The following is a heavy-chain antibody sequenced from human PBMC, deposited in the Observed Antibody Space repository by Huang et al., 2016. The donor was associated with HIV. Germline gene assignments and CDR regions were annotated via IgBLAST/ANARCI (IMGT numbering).Heavy chain of an antibody. V-gene: IGHV3-30*03. D-gene: IGHD3-3*01. Sequence: QILLIESGGGVVQPGRSLRLSCAASGFTFSSYGMHWVRQAPGKGLEWVAVISYDEDNKYYAESVRGRFTISRDNSKNTLYLQMNSRRIEDTAVYYCARGPIRFLAWLLNFDYWGQGALVTVSS. J-gene: IGHJ4*02. CDR2: ISYDEDNK. CDR1: GFTFSSYG. CDR3: ARGPIRFLAWLLNFDY.